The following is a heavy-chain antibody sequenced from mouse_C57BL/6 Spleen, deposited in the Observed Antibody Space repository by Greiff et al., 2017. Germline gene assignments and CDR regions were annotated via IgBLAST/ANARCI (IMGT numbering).Heavy chain of an antibody. CDR3: AREGGDYAMDY. V-gene: IGHV5-16*01. CDR2: INYDGSST. Sequence: EVMLVESEGGLVQPGSSMKLSCTASGFTFSDYYMAWVRQVPEKGLEWVANINYDGSSTYYLDYLKSRFIISRDNAKNILYLQLSSLKSDDAATDYCAREGGDYAMDYWGQGTSVTVSS. CDR1: GFTFSDYY. J-gene: IGHJ4*01.